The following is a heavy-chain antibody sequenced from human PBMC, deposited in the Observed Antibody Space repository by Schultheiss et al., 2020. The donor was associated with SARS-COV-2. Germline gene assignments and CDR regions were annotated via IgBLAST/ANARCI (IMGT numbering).Heavy chain of an antibody. V-gene: IGHV4-34*01. CDR3: ARGLPPLSI. CDR1: GGSFSGYY. CDR2: INHSGST. D-gene: IGHD2-21*01. Sequence: SETLSLTCAVYGGSFSGYYWSWIRQPPGKGLEWIGEINHSGSTNYNPSLKSRVTISVDTSKNQFSLKLSSVTAVDTAVYYCARGLPPLSIWGQGTLVTVSS. J-gene: IGHJ4*02.